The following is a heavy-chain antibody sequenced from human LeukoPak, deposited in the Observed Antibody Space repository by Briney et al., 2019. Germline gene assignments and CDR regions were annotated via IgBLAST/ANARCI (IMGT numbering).Heavy chain of an antibody. V-gene: IGHV4-59*01. Sequence: PSETLSLTCTVSGGSISSYYWSWIRQPPGKGLEWIGYIYYSGSTNYNPSLKSRVTISVDTSKNQFSLKLSSVTAADTAVYYCASLYSSSWYGAFDIWGQGTMVTVSS. CDR2: IYYSGST. CDR3: ASLYSSSWYGAFDI. CDR1: GGSISSYY. J-gene: IGHJ3*02. D-gene: IGHD6-13*01.